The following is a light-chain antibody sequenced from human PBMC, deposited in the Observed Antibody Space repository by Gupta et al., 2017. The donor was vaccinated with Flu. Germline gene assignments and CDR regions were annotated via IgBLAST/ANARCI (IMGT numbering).Light chain of an antibody. V-gene: IGLV3-21*03. CDR3: QVWDTRSDHRWV. CDR1: DIGSKS. Sequence: KTARITCGGRDIGSKSVHWYHRKPGQAPVLVISDDRDRHSGLPERFSGSNTGNTATLTISGVEAGEEADYYCQVWDTRSDHRWVFGGGTKLTVL. J-gene: IGLJ3*02. CDR2: DDR.